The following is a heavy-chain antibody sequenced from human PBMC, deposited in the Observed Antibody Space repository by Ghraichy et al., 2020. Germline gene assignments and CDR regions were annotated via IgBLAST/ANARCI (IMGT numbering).Heavy chain of an antibody. Sequence: SETLSLTCAVYGGSFSGYYWSWIRQPPGKGLEWIGEINHSGSTNYNPSLKSRVTISVDTSKNQFSLKLSSVTAADTAVYYCARGFPPRPTMVRGVKGWFDPWGQGTLVTVSS. CDR1: GGSFSGYY. CDR3: ARGFPPRPTMVRGVKGWFDP. D-gene: IGHD3-10*01. CDR2: INHSGST. V-gene: IGHV4-34*01. J-gene: IGHJ5*02.